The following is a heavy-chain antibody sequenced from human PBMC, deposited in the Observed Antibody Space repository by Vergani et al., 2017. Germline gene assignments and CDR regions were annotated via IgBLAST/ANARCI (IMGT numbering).Heavy chain of an antibody. D-gene: IGHD1-1*01. CDR1: EYSFGNYW. J-gene: IGHJ4*02. CDR2: IYPANSDT. V-gene: IGHV5-51*01. Sequence: EVELVQSGPEMRKPGESLKISCKGSEYSFGNYWIGWVRQMPGKGLEWMGIIYPANSDTRYSPSFQGQVTISADKSISTALLQWDSLKASDDALYYCARHTTDTDSGGQGTLVTVSS. CDR3: ARHTTDTDS.